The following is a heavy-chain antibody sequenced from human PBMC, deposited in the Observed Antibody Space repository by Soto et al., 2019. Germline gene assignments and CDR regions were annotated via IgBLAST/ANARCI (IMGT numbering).Heavy chain of an antibody. J-gene: IGHJ4*02. D-gene: IGHD6-13*01. CDR1: GGSISSYY. Sequence: QVQLQESGPGLVKPSETLSLTCTVSGGSISSYYWSWIRQPPGKGLEWIGYIYYSGSTNYNPSLKSRVTISVDTSKNQFSLKLSSVTAADTAVYYCARESGIAAAGLDYWGQGTLVTVSS. CDR3: ARESGIAAAGLDY. CDR2: IYYSGST. V-gene: IGHV4-59*01.